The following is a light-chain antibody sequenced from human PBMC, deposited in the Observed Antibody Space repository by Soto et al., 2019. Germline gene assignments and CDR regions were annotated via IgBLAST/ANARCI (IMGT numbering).Light chain of an antibody. CDR1: QSVSSSN. CDR2: GAS. J-gene: IGKJ1*01. Sequence: EIVLTQSPGTLSLSPGERATLPCRASQSVSSSNLAWYQQKPGQAPRLLIYGASSRATGNPDRFSGSGSGTEFTLTISSLQSEDFAVYYCQQYNNWPPTFGQGTKVDIK. V-gene: IGKV3-20*01. CDR3: QQYNNWPPT.